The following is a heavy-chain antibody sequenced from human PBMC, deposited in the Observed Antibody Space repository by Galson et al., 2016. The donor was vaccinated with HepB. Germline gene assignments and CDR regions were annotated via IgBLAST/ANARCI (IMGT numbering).Heavy chain of an antibody. CDR1: GFTFSSYA. V-gene: IGHV3-30*18. J-gene: IGHJ4*02. D-gene: IGHD6-19*01. CDR3: AKDDQQWGGFDY. CDR2: TSFDGSDI. Sequence: SLRLSCAASGFTFSSYAMHWVRQAPGKGLEWVAITSFDGSDIYYGDSVKGRFTISRDNTKKTVYLQMNRLRPEDTAVYYCAKDDQQWGGFDYWGLGTLVTVSS.